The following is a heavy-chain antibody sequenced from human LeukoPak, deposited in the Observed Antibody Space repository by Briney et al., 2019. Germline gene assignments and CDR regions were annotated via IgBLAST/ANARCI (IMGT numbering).Heavy chain of an antibody. CDR2: MNPNSGNT. D-gene: IGHD6-13*01. CDR3: ARAPWAAAGIMPES. V-gene: IGHV1-8*02. Sequence: ASVKVSCKASGYTFTGYYMHWVRQAPGQGLEWMGWMNPNSGNTGYAQKFQGRVTMTRNTSISTAYMELSSLRSEDTAVYYCARAPWAAAGIMPESWGQGTLVTVSS. J-gene: IGHJ5*02. CDR1: GYTFTGYY.